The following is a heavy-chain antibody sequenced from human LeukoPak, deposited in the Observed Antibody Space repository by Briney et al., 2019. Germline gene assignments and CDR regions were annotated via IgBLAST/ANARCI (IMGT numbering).Heavy chain of an antibody. D-gene: IGHD2-15*01. CDR3: AREVVVAATPPAWFDP. Sequence: GGSLRLSCAASGFTFSSYEMNWVRQAPGKGLEWVSYISSSGSTIYYADSVKGRSTISRDNAKNSLYLQMNSLRAEDTAVYYCAREVVVAATPPAWFDPWGQGTLVTVSS. V-gene: IGHV3-48*03. CDR2: ISSSGSTI. CDR1: GFTFSSYE. J-gene: IGHJ5*02.